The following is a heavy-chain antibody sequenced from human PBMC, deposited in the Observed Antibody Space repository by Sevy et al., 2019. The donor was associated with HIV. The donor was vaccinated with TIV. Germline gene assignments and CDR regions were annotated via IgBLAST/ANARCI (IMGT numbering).Heavy chain of an antibody. Sequence: GGSLRLSCAASGFTFSSYGMHWVRQAPGKGLEWVAVISYDGSNKYYADSVKGRFTISRDNSKNTLYLQMNSLRAEDTAVYYCAKRAVAGTFFDYWGQGTLVTVSS. J-gene: IGHJ4*02. CDR1: GFTFSSYG. D-gene: IGHD6-19*01. CDR3: AKRAVAGTFFDY. V-gene: IGHV3-30*18. CDR2: ISYDGSNK.